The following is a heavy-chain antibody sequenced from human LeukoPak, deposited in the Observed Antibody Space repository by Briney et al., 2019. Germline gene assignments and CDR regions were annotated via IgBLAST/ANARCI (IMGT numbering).Heavy chain of an antibody. Sequence: GRSLRLSCAASGFTFSSYGMHWVRQAPGKGLEWVAVISYDGSNKYYADSVKGRFTISRDNSKNTLYLQMNSLRAEDTAVYYCAKDLRMRAIAAAADNCFDPWGQGTLVTVSS. J-gene: IGHJ5*02. CDR2: ISYDGSNK. CDR3: AKDLRMRAIAAAADNCFDP. D-gene: IGHD6-13*01. CDR1: GFTFSSYG. V-gene: IGHV3-30*18.